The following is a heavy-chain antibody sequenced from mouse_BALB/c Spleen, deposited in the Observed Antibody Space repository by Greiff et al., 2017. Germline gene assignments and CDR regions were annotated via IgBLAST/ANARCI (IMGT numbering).Heavy chain of an antibody. CDR1: GFTFSSYA. CDR2: ISSGGSYT. CDR3: ARGYGSG. D-gene: IGHD1-1*01. Sequence: EVQVVESGGGLVKPGGSLKLSCAASGFTFSSYAMSWVRQSPEKRLVWVAVISSGGSYTYYLDTVTGRFTIFRDNAKNTLYLEMSNLRSEDTAMYYCARGYGSGWGQGTLVTVSA. J-gene: IGHJ3*01. V-gene: IGHV5-9-4*01.